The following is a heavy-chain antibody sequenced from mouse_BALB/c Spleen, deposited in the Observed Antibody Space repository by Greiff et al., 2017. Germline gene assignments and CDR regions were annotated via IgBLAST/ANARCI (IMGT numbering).Heavy chain of an antibody. J-gene: IGHJ2*01. V-gene: IGHV5-12-1*01. Sequence: EVQRVESGGGLVKPGGSLKLSCAASGFAFSSYDMSWVRQTPEKRLEWVAYISSGGGSTYYPDTVKGRFTISRDNAKNTLYLQMSSLKSEDTAMYYCARERRAFFDYWGQGTTLTVSS. D-gene: IGHD2-12*01. CDR1: GFAFSSYD. CDR2: ISSGGGST. CDR3: ARERRAFFDY.